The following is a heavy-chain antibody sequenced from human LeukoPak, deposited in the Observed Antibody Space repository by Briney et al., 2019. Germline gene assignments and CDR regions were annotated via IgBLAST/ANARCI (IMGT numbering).Heavy chain of an antibody. CDR2: ISGAGDIA. J-gene: IGHJ5*02. CDR1: GLLFSRCA. CDR3: AKVKSSLTLIGA. V-gene: IGHV3-23*01. D-gene: IGHD2-8*01. Sequence: GGSLRLSCAASGLLFSRCAMSWVRQAPGKGLEWVSSISGAGDIAHYAESVKGRFTISRDNSGNTLYVQMDSLRAEDTAVYYCAKVKSSLTLIGAWGQGTLVTVSS.